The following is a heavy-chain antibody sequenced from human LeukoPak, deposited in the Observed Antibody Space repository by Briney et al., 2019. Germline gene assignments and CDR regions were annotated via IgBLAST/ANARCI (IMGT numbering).Heavy chain of an antibody. Sequence: GGSLRLPCAASGFSVSNTYMSWVRQAPGKGLEWVSIIYSGGNTYYADSVKGRFTISRDNSKNTLYLQMNRPRPEDTAVYYCARGTVTAPDYWGQGTLVTVSS. V-gene: IGHV3-53*01. D-gene: IGHD2-21*02. CDR2: IYSGGNT. CDR3: ARGTVTAPDY. CDR1: GFSVSNTY. J-gene: IGHJ4*02.